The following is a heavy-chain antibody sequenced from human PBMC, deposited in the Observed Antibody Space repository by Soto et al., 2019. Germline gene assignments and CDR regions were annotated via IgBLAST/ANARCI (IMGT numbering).Heavy chain of an antibody. CDR3: AKDHYYDSSGYPLDY. CDR1: GFTFSSYG. CDR2: ISYDGSNK. Sequence: QVQLVESGGGVVQPGRSLRLSCAASGFTFSSYGMHWVRQAPGKGLEWVAVISYDGSNKYYADSVKGRFTITRDNSKNTLYLQMNSRRAEDTAVYYCAKDHYYDSSGYPLDYWGQGTLVTVSS. J-gene: IGHJ4*02. D-gene: IGHD3-22*01. V-gene: IGHV3-30*18.